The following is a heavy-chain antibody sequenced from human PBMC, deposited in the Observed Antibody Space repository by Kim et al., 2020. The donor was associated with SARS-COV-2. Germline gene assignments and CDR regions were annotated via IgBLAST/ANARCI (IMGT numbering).Heavy chain of an antibody. CDR1: GFAFRTYG. CDR2: ISGNGANT. J-gene: IGHJ4*02. D-gene: IGHD2-21*01. V-gene: IGHV3-23*01. Sequence: GGSLRLSCAASGFAFRTYGMSWVRQAPGKGLEWVSAISGNGANTFYADSVKGRFTISRDNSKNTLYLQTNSLRAEDTALYYCAKDLGWGFDYWGQGALVTVSS. CDR3: AKDLGWGFDY.